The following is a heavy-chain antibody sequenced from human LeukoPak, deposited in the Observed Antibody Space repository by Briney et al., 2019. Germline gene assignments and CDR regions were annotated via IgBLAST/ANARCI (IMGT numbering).Heavy chain of an antibody. Sequence: GGSLRLSCSASGFTLSNYWMHWVREAPGMGLVWVSRINTDGSSTNYADSVKGRFTVSRDNAKNSLYLQMNSLRAEDTAVYYCAELGITMIGGVWGKGTTVTISS. V-gene: IGHV3-74*01. D-gene: IGHD3-10*02. CDR2: INTDGSST. CDR1: GFTLSNYW. J-gene: IGHJ6*04. CDR3: AELGITMIGGV.